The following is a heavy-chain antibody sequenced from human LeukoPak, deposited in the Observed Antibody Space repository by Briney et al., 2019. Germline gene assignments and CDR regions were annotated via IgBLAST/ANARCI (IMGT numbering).Heavy chain of an antibody. Sequence: GGSLRLSCAASGFTFGSYGMHWVRQAPGKGLEWVAVISYDGSNRYYADSVKGRFTISRDNSKNTLYLQMNSLRVEDTAVYYCAKASATVTTLSPYYFDYWGQGTLVTVSS. J-gene: IGHJ4*02. V-gene: IGHV3-30*18. D-gene: IGHD4-17*01. CDR1: GFTFGSYG. CDR2: ISYDGSNR. CDR3: AKASATVTTLSPYYFDY.